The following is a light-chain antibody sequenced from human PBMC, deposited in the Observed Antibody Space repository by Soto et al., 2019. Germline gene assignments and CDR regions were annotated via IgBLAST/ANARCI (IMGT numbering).Light chain of an antibody. CDR3: QQYNDLPRT. J-gene: IGKJ1*01. V-gene: IGKV3-15*01. CDR1: QSVSSN. Sequence: EVGMKKSPATVSVSPGERATLSCRASQSVSSNLAWYQQKPGQAPRLLIYGASTRATGIPARFSGSGSGTEFTLTISSLQSEDFAVYYCQQYNDLPRTFGQGTKVDIK. CDR2: GAS.